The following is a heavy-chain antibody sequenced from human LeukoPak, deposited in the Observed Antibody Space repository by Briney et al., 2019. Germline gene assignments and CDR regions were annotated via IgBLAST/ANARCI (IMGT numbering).Heavy chain of an antibody. CDR3: ARDQFDGYNAFAY. Sequence: PSETLSLACTVSGGSISSYYWSWIRQPPGKGLEWIGYIYYSGSTNYNPSLKSRVTISVDTSKNQFSLKLSSVTAADTAVYYCARDQFDGYNAFAYWGQGTLVTVSS. D-gene: IGHD5-24*01. V-gene: IGHV4-59*01. CDR1: GGSISSYY. J-gene: IGHJ4*02. CDR2: IYYSGST.